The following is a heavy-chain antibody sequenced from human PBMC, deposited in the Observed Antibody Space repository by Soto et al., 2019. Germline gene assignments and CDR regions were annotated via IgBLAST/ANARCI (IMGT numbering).Heavy chain of an antibody. CDR1: GFTFGDYA. D-gene: IGHD2-15*01. Sequence: PGGSLRLSCAASGFTFGDYAMHCVRQAPGKGLEWVSSLTWNSGSIAYADSVKGRFTISRDNGKNSLYLQMNSLRAEDTAVYYCAEDKDLGGRHFFDSPGQGSVGTVYS. CDR2: LTWNSGSI. CDR3: AEDKDLGGRHFFDS. V-gene: IGHV3-9*01. J-gene: IGHJ4*02.